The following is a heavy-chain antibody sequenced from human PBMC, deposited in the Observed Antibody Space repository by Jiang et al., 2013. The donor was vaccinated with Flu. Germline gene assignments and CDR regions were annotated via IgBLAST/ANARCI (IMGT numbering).Heavy chain of an antibody. CDR3: ASYSGSYSRYWYFDL. CDR1: GGSISSYY. CDR2: IYYSGST. Sequence: GLVKPSETLSLTCTVSGGSISSYYWSWIRQPPGKGLEWIGYIYYSGSTNYNPSLKSRVTISVDTSKNQFSLKLSSVTAADTAVYYCASYSGSYSRYWYFDLVGPWHPGHCLL. D-gene: IGHD1-26*01. V-gene: IGHV4-59*01. J-gene: IGHJ2*01.